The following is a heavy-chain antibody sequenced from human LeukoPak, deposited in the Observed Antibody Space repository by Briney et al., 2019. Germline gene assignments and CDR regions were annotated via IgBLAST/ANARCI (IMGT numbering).Heavy chain of an antibody. CDR3: ARGWWLQLSLGLDY. CDR1: GFTFSSYA. CDR2: ISYDGSNK. J-gene: IGHJ4*02. V-gene: IGHV3-30-3*01. D-gene: IGHD5-24*01. Sequence: GGSLRLSCAASGFTFSSYAMHWVRQAPGKGREWLAVISYDGSNKYYADSVKGRFTISRDNSKNTLYLQMNSLRAEDTAVYYCARGWWLQLSLGLDYWGQGTLVTVSS.